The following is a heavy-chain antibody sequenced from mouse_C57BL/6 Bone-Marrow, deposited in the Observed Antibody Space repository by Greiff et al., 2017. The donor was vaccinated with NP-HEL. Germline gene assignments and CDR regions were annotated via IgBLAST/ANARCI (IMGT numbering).Heavy chain of an antibody. D-gene: IGHD1-1*01. J-gene: IGHJ1*03. Sequence: VQLQQSGPGLVKPSQSLSLTCSVTGYSITSGYYWNWIRQFPGNKLEWMGYISYDGSNNYNPSLKNRISITRDTSKNQFFLKLNSVTTEDTATYYCARVLDYGNWYFDVWGTGTTVTVSS. V-gene: IGHV3-6*01. CDR2: ISYDGSN. CDR3: ARVLDYGNWYFDV. CDR1: GYSITSGYY.